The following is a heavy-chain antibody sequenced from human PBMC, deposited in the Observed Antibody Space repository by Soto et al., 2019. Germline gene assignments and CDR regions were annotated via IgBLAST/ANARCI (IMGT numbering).Heavy chain of an antibody. Sequence: GSLRLSGSASGFTCSIYDMHWVLQGTGKGLEWVSAIGTTGDTYYAGSVKGRFTISRENAKNSLYLQMNSLRAGDTAIYFCARAIGPTLFDYWGQGTLVTFSS. D-gene: IGHD3-22*01. CDR3: ARAIGPTLFDY. V-gene: IGHV3-13*04. CDR2: IGTTGDT. J-gene: IGHJ4*02. CDR1: GFTCSIYD.